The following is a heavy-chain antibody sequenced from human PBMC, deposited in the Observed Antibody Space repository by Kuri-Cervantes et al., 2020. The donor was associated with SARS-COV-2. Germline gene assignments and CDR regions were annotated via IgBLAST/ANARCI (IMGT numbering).Heavy chain of an antibody. CDR1: GGSISSYY. CDR2: IYTSGST. J-gene: IGHJ5*02. D-gene: IGHD2-15*01. Sequence: SETLSLTCTVSGGSISSYYWSWIRQPAGKGLEWIGRIYTSGSTNYNPSLKSRVTMSVDTSKNQFSLKLSSVTAADTAVYYCARGRDIVVVVAANGGANWLDPWGQGTLVTVSS. CDR3: ARGRDIVVVVAANGGANWLDP. V-gene: IGHV4-4*07.